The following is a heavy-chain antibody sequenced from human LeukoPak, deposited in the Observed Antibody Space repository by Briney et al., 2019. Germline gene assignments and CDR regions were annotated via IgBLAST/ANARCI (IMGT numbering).Heavy chain of an antibody. CDR1: GGSISSYY. CDR2: IYYSGST. J-gene: IGHJ6*02. D-gene: IGHD3-22*01. Sequence: SETLSLTCTVSGGSISSYYWSWIRQPPGKGLEWIGYIYYSGSTNYNPSLKSRVTISVDTSKNQFSLKLSSVTAADTAVYYCARVAPYYYDSSGYYRPYYYYYGMDVWGQGTTVTVSS. V-gene: IGHV4-59*01. CDR3: ARVAPYYYDSSGYYRPYYYYYGMDV.